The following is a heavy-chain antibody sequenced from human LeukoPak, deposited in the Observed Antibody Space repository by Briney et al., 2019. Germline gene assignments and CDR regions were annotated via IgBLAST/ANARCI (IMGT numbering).Heavy chain of an antibody. V-gene: IGHV3-74*01. D-gene: IGHD3-3*01. J-gene: IGHJ4*02. Sequence: GGSLRLSCAASGFTFSSYWMSWVRQAPGKGLVWVSRINSDGSSTSYADSVKGRFTISRDNAKNTLYLQMNSLRAEDTAVYYCARDPTPYYDFWSGPNQFDYWGQGTLVTVSS. CDR3: ARDPTPYYDFWSGPNQFDY. CDR2: INSDGSST. CDR1: GFTFSSYW.